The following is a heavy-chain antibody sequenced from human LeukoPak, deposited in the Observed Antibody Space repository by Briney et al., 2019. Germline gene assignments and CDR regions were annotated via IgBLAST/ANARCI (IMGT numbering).Heavy chain of an antibody. J-gene: IGHJ6*02. CDR3: ARGYCSSTSCYYYYGMDG. Sequence: SETLSLTCAVYGGSFSGYYWSWIRQPPGKGLEWIGEINHSGSTNYNPSLKSRVTISVDTSKNQFSLKLSSVTAADTAVYYCARGYCSSTSCYYYYGMDGWGQGTTVTVSS. CDR1: GGSFSGYY. V-gene: IGHV4-34*01. D-gene: IGHD2-2*01. CDR2: INHSGST.